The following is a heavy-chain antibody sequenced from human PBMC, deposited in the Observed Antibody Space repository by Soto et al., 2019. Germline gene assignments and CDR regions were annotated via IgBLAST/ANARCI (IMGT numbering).Heavy chain of an antibody. Sequence: EVQLVESGGGLVKPGGSLRLSCAASGFTFSSYSMNWVRQAPGKGLEWVSSISSSSSYIYYADSVKGRFTISRDNAKNSLYLQMNSLRAEDTAVYSCARDQVAVSGTPFDYWGQGTLVTVSS. J-gene: IGHJ4*02. V-gene: IGHV3-21*01. D-gene: IGHD6-19*01. CDR2: ISSSSSYI. CDR3: ARDQVAVSGTPFDY. CDR1: GFTFSSYS.